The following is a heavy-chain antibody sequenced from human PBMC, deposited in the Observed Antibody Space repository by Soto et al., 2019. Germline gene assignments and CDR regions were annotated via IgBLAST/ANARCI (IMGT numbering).Heavy chain of an antibody. D-gene: IGHD3-22*01. CDR3: VRDTYYYHSSGPAPFEY. CDR2: ISGYNANT. CDR1: GYSFTIYG. Sequence: QIQLVQSGTEVKRSGASVKVSCKTSGYSFTIYGLSWVRQAPGRGLEWVGWISGYNANTNYAQKFQGTGILTTYTPPTTGYMEIKSPSSHDTAVYYSVRDTYYYHSSGPAPFEYWGQGTQVTVSS. J-gene: IGHJ4*02. V-gene: IGHV1-18*01.